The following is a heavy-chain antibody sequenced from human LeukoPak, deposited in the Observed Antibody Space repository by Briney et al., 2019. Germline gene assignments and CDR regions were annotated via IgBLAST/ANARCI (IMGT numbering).Heavy chain of an antibody. CDR3: ASDSPGYDSGSYFAY. CDR1: GFTFSSYS. D-gene: IGHD2-15*01. V-gene: IGHV3-21*04. J-gene: IGHJ4*02. Sequence: PGGSLRLSCAASGFTFSSYSMNWVRQAPGKGLEWVSSTSSSSSYIYYADSVKGRFTISRDNAKNSLFLQMNSLRDEDTAVYYCASDSPGYDSGSYFAYWGQGTLVTVSS. CDR2: TSSSSSYI.